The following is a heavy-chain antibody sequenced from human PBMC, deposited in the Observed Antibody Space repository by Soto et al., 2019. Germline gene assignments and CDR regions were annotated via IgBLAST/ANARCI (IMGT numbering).Heavy chain of an antibody. J-gene: IGHJ4*02. D-gene: IGHD1-7*01. V-gene: IGHV1-18*01. CDR3: ARHENYVIDY. Sequence: GASVKVSCKTSGYRFTSYGVTWVRQAPGEGLEWMGWISGYSGDTQYAQNLQGRVTMTTDTSTSTVYMEMRSLRSDDTAVYYCARHENYVIDYWGQGTPVTVSS. CDR2: ISGYSGDT. CDR1: GYRFTSYG.